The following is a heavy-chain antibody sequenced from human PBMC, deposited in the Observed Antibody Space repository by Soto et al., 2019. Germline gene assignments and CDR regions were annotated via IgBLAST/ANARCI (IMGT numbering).Heavy chain of an antibody. J-gene: IGHJ3*02. CDR1: GFTFSDHY. Sequence: AGGSLRLSCAASGFTFSDHYMDWVRQAPGKGLEWVGRTRNKANSYTTEYAASVKGRFTISRDDSKNSLYLQMNSLKTEDTAVYYCARTYITMIVVVDFDIWGQGTMVTVSS. CDR2: TRNKANSYTT. D-gene: IGHD3-22*01. V-gene: IGHV3-72*01. CDR3: ARTYITMIVVVDFDI.